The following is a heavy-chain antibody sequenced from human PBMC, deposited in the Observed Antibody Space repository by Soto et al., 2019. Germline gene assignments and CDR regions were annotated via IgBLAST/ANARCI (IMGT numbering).Heavy chain of an antibody. J-gene: IGHJ5*02. V-gene: IGHV1-69*13. D-gene: IGHD6-19*01. Sequence: AVKVSCKASGGTFSSYAISWVRQAPGQGLEWMGGIIPIFGTANYAQKFQGRVTITADESTSTAYMELSSLRSEDTAVYYCARGYSSGSNWFGPWGQGTLVPVSS. CDR1: GGTFSSYA. CDR3: ARGYSSGSNWFGP. CDR2: IIPIFGTA.